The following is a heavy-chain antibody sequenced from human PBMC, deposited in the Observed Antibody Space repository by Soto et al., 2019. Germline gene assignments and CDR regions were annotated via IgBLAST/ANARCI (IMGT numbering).Heavy chain of an antibody. J-gene: IGHJ4*02. CDR3: ARGLRGFGPYIGAY. CDR1: GYTFTSYG. D-gene: IGHD3-10*01. V-gene: IGHV1-18*01. Sequence: AAVKVSCKASGYTFTSYGISWVRQAPGQGLEWMGWISACNGNTNYAQKLQGRVTMTTDTSTSTAYMELRSLRSDDTAGYYCARGLRGFGPYIGAYWGQGTLVTVSS. CDR2: ISACNGNT.